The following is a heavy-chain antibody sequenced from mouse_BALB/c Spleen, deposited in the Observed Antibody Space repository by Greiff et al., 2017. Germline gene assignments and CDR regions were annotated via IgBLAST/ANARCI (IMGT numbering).Heavy chain of an antibody. Sequence: EVQLQESGPGLVKPSQSLSLTCSVTGYSITSGYYWNWIRQFPGNKLEWMGYISYDGSNNYNPSLKNRISITRDTSKNQFFLKLNSVTTEDTATYYCARGIYYDYEGEAFAYWGQGTLVTVSA. CDR3: ARGIYYDYEGEAFAY. CDR2: ISYDGSN. D-gene: IGHD2-4*01. CDR1: GYSITSGYY. J-gene: IGHJ3*01. V-gene: IGHV3-6*02.